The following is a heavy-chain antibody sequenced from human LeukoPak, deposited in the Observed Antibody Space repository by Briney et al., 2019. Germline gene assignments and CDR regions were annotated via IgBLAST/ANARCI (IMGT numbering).Heavy chain of an antibody. V-gene: IGHV1-2*02. CDR1: GYTFTGYY. J-gene: IGHJ5*02. CDR3: ARVARVRGNWFDP. CDR2: IYPNSGGT. D-gene: IGHD3-10*01. Sequence: ASVKVSCKASGYTFTGYYMHWVRQAPGQGLEWMGWIYPNSGGTNYAQKFQGRVTMTRDTSISTAYMELSRLRSDDTAVYYCARVARVRGNWFDPWGQGTLVTVSS.